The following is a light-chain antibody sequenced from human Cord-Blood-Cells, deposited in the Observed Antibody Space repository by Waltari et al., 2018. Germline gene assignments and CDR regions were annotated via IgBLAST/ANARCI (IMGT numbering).Light chain of an antibody. Sequence: WFKQQPGQAPVLVIYGKNNRPSGFPDRFSGSSSGNTASVTITGAQAEDEADYDCNSRDCSGNHWVFGGGTKLTVL. CDR3: NSRDCSGNHWV. J-gene: IGLJ2*01. V-gene: IGLV3-19*01. CDR2: GKN.